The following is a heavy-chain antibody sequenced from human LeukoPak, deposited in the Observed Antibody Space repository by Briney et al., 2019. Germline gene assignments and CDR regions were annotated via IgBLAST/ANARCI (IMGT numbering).Heavy chain of an antibody. D-gene: IGHD3/OR15-3a*01. CDR3: ASGHDWYFDV. J-gene: IGHJ2*01. CDR2: INGSTGNT. Sequence: EASVKDSCKSSGCTFTKYGISWVRQAPGQGLEWMGWINGSTGNTDQAQKLQGRVIMTTDTSTTTVYMELRSLRSDDTAVYYCASGHDWYFDVWGRGTLVTVSS. V-gene: IGHV1-18*01. CDR1: GCTFTKYG.